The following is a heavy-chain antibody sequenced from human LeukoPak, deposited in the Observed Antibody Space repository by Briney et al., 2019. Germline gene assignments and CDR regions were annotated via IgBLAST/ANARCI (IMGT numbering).Heavy chain of an antibody. Sequence: GASLKISFKGSGYRFTSYWIGWVRPMPGKGLEWMGIIYPGDSDTRYSPSFQGQVTISADKSISTAYLQWSSLKASDTAMYYCARLLPGTTLFDYWGQGTLVTVSS. CDR2: IYPGDSDT. D-gene: IGHD4-17*01. CDR1: GYRFTSYW. J-gene: IGHJ4*02. CDR3: ARLLPGTTLFDY. V-gene: IGHV5-51*01.